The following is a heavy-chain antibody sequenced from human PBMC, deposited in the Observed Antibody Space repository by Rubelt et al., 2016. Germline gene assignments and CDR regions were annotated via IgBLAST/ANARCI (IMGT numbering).Heavy chain of an antibody. Sequence: KSQRGGLEWVSLISGNGRSTYDADSVKGRFTISRDNSRNMLYLQMNNLRAEDTAVYYCAKAPYSSSWYYFAFWGQGSLVTISS. CDR3: AKAPYSSSWYYFAF. CDR2: ISGNGRST. J-gene: IGHJ4*02. V-gene: IGHV3-23*01. D-gene: IGHD6-13*01.